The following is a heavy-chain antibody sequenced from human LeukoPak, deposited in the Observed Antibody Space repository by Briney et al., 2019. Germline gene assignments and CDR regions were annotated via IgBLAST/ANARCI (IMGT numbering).Heavy chain of an antibody. CDR3: ARGADSSGYYSIFYFDY. CDR1: GGSISSTNW. CDR2: IYYSWST. V-gene: IGHV4-4*02. Sequence: PSETLSPTRAVSGGSISSTNWWSWVRQPPGKGLEWIGYIYYSWSTNYNPSLKSRVTISVDTSNNQFSLKLSSVTAADTAVYYCARGADSSGYYSIFYFDYWGQGTLVTVSS. J-gene: IGHJ4*02. D-gene: IGHD3-22*01.